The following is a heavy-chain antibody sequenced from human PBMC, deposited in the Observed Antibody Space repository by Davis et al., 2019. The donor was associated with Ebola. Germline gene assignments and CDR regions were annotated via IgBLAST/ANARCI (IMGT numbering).Heavy chain of an antibody. CDR3: ARAKDAIYDILTGYWGVDP. CDR1: GYSFTDYA. Sequence: AASVKVSCKASGYSFTDYAMNWVRQAPGQGLEWMGWINTNTGDPTYAQGFTGRFVFSLDTSVSTTYLQISSLKAEDTAVYYCARAKDAIYDILTGYWGVDPWGQGTLVTVSS. CDR2: INTNTGDP. J-gene: IGHJ5*02. V-gene: IGHV7-4-1*02. D-gene: IGHD3-9*01.